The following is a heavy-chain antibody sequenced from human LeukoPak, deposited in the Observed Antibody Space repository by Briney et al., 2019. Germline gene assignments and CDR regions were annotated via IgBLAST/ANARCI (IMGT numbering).Heavy chain of an antibody. V-gene: IGHV3-30*14. Sequence: PGGSLRLSCAASGFTFSSYAMHWVRQAPGKGLEWVAVISYDGSNKYYADSVRGRFTVSRDDSKNTLYLQMNSLRADDTAVYYCARDSGYILDWGQGTLVTVSS. CDR3: ARDSGYILD. CDR2: ISYDGSNK. J-gene: IGHJ4*02. D-gene: IGHD3-22*01. CDR1: GFTFSSYA.